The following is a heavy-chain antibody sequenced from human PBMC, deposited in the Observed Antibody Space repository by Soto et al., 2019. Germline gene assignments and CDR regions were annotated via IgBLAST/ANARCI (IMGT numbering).Heavy chain of an antibody. D-gene: IGHD6-19*01. CDR3: ARHGAAIWLGY. CDR2: IDPSDSYI. Sequence: PGESLKISFKTSGYTFSGHWISWVRQVPGKGLQWMGNIDPSDSYINYNPAFRGHVTFSVDKSSSTAYLHWRSLGPPDTAIYYCARHGAAIWLGYWGQGTLVTVSS. V-gene: IGHV5-10-1*01. J-gene: IGHJ4*02. CDR1: GYTFSGHW.